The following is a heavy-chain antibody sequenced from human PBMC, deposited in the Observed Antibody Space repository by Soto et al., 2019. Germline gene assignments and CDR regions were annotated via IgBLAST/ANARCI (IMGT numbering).Heavy chain of an antibody. V-gene: IGHV3-53*01. CDR1: GFSVSSSH. CDR3: AKLGPYGSESDSFRYNWIDP. CDR2: IYSGGAT. Sequence: EVQLVDSGGGLIQPGGSLRLSCAASGFSVSSSHMIWVRQAPGKGLGWVSVIYSGGATYYAVSVKGRFTISRDRSKNTMYLQMDGLRTEDTAVYHCAKLGPYGSESDSFRYNWIDPWGQGTLVTVSS. D-gene: IGHD3-10*01. J-gene: IGHJ5*02.